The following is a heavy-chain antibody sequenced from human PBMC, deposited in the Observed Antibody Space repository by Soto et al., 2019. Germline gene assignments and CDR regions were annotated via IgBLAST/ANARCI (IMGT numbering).Heavy chain of an antibody. J-gene: IGHJ4*02. V-gene: IGHV2-5*01. CDR1: GFSLRTIGVG. CDR2: IYWNDDK. Sequence: SGPTLVNPTQTLTLTCTFSGFSLRTIGVGVGWIRQPPGKALEWLALIYWNDDKRYSPSLQSRLTITKDTSRNRVVLTMTNMDPVDTATYYCARATRKYYYGSGSYLPDFDYWGQGTLVTVSS. D-gene: IGHD3-10*01. CDR3: ARATRKYYYGSGSYLPDFDY.